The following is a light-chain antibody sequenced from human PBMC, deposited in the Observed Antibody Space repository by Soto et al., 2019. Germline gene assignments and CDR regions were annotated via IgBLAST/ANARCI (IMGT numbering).Light chain of an antibody. CDR3: QQSNSSPYT. J-gene: IGKJ2*01. V-gene: IGKV1-39*01. Sequence: DIRMTQSPSSLSASVGDRVNITCRASKSISTYFNWYQHKPGTAPNLLIYGAYRLQSGVPSRFTGSGSRKDFTLTVSNLQPEDSATYFCQQSNSSPYTFGQGTRLEIK. CDR1: KSISTY. CDR2: GAY.